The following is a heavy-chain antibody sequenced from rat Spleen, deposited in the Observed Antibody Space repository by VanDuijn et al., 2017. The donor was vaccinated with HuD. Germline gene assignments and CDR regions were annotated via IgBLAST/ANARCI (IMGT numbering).Heavy chain of an antibody. CDR2: ITKDGGSL. J-gene: IGHJ2*01. Sequence: EVELMESGGGLVQPGTSLKLSCVASGFTFNNYWLRWVRQTPGKGLDWVASITKDGGSLFYRESVKGRFTVSRDNAKSTLYLQMNSLRSEDTATYYCARFRSSIAAIGDYWGQGVMVTVSS. CDR3: ARFRSSIAAIGDY. D-gene: IGHD1-2*01. CDR1: GFTFNNYW. V-gene: IGHV5-31*01.